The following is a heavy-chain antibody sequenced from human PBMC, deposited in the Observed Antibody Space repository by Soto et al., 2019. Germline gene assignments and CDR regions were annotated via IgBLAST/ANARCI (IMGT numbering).Heavy chain of an antibody. V-gene: IGHV3-30-3*01. J-gene: IGHJ4*02. CDR1: GFTFSSYA. D-gene: IGHD2-15*01. CDR2: ISYDGSNK. Sequence: SGGALRLSCAASGFTFSSYAMHWVRQAPGKGLEWVAVISYDGSNKYYADSVKGRFTISRDNSKNTLYLQMNSLRAEDTAVYYCARDARYCSGGSCPFDYWGQGTLVTVSS. CDR3: ARDARYCSGGSCPFDY.